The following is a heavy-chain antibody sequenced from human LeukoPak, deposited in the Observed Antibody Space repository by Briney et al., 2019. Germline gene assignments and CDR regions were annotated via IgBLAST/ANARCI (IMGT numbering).Heavy chain of an antibody. CDR1: GGSISSGSYC. CDR2: IYTSGST. J-gene: IGHJ3*02. Sequence: SETLSLTCTVSGGSISSGSYCWSWIRQPAGKGLEWIGRIYTSGSTNYNPSLKSRVTISVDTSKNQFSLKLSSVTAADTAVYYCARAVYYGSGSYAFDIWGQGTMVTVSS. D-gene: IGHD3-10*01. V-gene: IGHV4-61*02. CDR3: ARAVYYGSGSYAFDI.